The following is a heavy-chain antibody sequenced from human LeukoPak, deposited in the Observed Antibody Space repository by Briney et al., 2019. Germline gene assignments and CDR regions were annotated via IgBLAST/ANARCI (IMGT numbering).Heavy chain of an antibody. CDR1: GYDFINYG. J-gene: IGHJ4*01. V-gene: IGHV1-18*01. D-gene: IGHD6-6*01. CDR3: ARSGPFPSGSSSREYYLDY. Sequence: ASVKVSCKASGYDFINYGISWVRQAPGQGLEWMGWRSIYNGNTDYKLQGRVTMTTDTSTSTAYMEVRSLRSDDTSVYYCARSGPFPSGSSSREYYLDYRGQGTLVTVSS. CDR2: RSIYNGNT.